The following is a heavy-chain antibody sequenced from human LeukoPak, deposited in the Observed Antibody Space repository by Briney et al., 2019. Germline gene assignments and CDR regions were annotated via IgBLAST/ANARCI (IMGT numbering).Heavy chain of an antibody. CDR1: GYTFTSYG. J-gene: IGHJ3*02. CDR3: ATESFYGPVAFDI. V-gene: IGHV1-18*01. D-gene: IGHD3-10*01. Sequence: VASVKVSWKASGYTFTSYGISWVRQAPGQGLEWMGWISAYNGNTNYTQKLQGRVTMTEDTSTDTAYMELSSLRSEDTAVYYCATESFYGPVAFDIWGQGTMVTVSS. CDR2: ISAYNGNT.